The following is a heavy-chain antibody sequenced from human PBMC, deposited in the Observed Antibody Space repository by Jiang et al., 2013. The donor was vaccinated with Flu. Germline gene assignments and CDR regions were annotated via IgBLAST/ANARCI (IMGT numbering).Heavy chain of an antibody. D-gene: IGHD1-20*01. J-gene: IGHJ6*04. Sequence: GSGLVKPSGTLSLTCAVSGGSISSSNWWSWVRQPPGKGLEWIGEIYHSGSTNYNPSLKSRVTISVDKSKNQFSLKLSSVTAADTTVYYCARWTYNWNPYYYYGMDVWGKGTTVTVSS. CDR3: ARWTYNWNPYYYYGMDV. CDR2: IYHSGST. V-gene: IGHV4-4*02. CDR1: GGSISSSNW.